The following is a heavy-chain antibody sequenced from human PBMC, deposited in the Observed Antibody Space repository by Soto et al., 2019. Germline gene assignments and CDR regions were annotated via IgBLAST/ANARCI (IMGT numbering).Heavy chain of an antibody. CDR3: AKEPLLGYTYSHLT. CDR2: ISGSGANT. CDR1: GFAFSSYA. Sequence: PGGSLRLSCAASGFAFSSYAMTWVRLAPGKGLEWVSGISGSGANTYYADSVKGRFTISRVNSKNPLSLQLNSLRAEDTAVYFCAKEPLLGYTYSHLTWGQGTLVTVSS. J-gene: IGHJ4*01. D-gene: IGHD5-18*01. V-gene: IGHV3-23*01.